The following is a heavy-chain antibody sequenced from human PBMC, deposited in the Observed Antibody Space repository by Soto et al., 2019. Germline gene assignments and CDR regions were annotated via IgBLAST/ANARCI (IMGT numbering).Heavy chain of an antibody. V-gene: IGHV3-21*06. J-gene: IGHJ4*02. Sequence: EVQLVESGGGLVKAGGSLRLFCTASGFTFRNYNMNWVRQAQGKGLGGVSSISTGGAYMFYADSVKGRLTISRDNAQNSLFLQIDSPRAEDTAVYYCARDIASPGGDYFDSWGQGTLVTVSS. D-gene: IGHD2-21*01. CDR1: GFTFRNYN. CDR2: ISTGGAYM. CDR3: ARDIASPGGDYFDS.